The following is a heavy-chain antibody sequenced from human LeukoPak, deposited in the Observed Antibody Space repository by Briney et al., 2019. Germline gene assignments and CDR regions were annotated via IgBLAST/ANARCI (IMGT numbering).Heavy chain of an antibody. D-gene: IGHD3-22*01. V-gene: IGHV1-18*01. CDR1: GYTFTSYG. Sequence: ASVKVSCKASGYTFTSYGISWVRQAPGQGLERMGWISAYNGNTNYAQKLQGRVTMTTDTSTSTAYMELRSLRSDDTAVYYCARDYYYDSSGYYLDYWGQGTLVTVSS. J-gene: IGHJ4*02. CDR2: ISAYNGNT. CDR3: ARDYYYDSSGYYLDY.